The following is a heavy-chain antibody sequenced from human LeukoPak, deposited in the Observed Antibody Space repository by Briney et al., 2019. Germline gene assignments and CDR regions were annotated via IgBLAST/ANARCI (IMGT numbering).Heavy chain of an antibody. CDR3: ARGSYGTDY. V-gene: IGHV4-59*01. D-gene: IGHD5-18*01. CDR1: GGSISTYY. Sequence: SETLSLTCAVSGGSISTYYWNWIRQPPGKGLEWIGYIYYSGTTNYNPSLKSRVTISVDTSKNQFSLKLSSVTAADTAVYYCARGSYGTDYWGQGTLVTVSS. J-gene: IGHJ4*02. CDR2: IYYSGTT.